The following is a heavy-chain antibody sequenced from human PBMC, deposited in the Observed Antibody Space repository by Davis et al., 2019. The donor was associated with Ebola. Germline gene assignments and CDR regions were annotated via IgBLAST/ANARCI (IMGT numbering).Heavy chain of an antibody. CDR2: IYCGGDS. D-gene: IGHD1-1*01. Sequence: PGGSLRLSCAASGFSVSSPYMTWVRQAPGKGLEWLAVIYCGGDSYYADSVQGRFTISRDTSQNTLYLQMSSLRVDDTAVYYCARDLGLEWSHWGQGTLVTVSS. CDR1: GFSVSSPY. V-gene: IGHV3-53*01. CDR3: ARDLGLEWSH. J-gene: IGHJ4*02.